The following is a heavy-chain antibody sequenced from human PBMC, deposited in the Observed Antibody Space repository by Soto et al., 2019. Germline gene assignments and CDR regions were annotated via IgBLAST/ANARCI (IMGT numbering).Heavy chain of an antibody. J-gene: IGHJ6*02. CDR3: VKGGSQLPGTYYYYYGMDV. CDR1: GFTFSSYA. D-gene: IGHD2-2*01. CDR2: ISSNGGST. V-gene: IGHV3-64D*06. Sequence: GGSLRLSCSASGFTFSSYAMHWVRQAPGKGLEYVSAISSNGGSTYYADSVKGRFTISRDNSKNTLYLQMSSLRAEDTAVYYCVKGGSQLPGTYYYYYGMDVWGQGTTVTVSS.